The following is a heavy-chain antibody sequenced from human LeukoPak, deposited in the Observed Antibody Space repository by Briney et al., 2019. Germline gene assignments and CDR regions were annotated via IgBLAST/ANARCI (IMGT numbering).Heavy chain of an antibody. V-gene: IGHV3-30*18. CDR3: AKNSGSFPIHYFDY. CDR1: GFTFSSYG. J-gene: IGHJ4*02. Sequence: GGSLRLSCAASGFTFSSYGMHWVRQAPGKGLEWVAVISYDGSNKYYADSVKGRFTISRDNSKNTLYLQMNSLRAEDTAVYYCAKNSGSFPIHYFDYWGQGTLATVSS. CDR2: ISYDGSNK. D-gene: IGHD1-26*01.